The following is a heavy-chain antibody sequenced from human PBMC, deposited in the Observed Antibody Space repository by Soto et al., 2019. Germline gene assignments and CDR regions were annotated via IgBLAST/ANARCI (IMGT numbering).Heavy chain of an antibody. CDR1: GFTFSSYA. CDR2: ISGNAGST. Sequence: EVQLLESGGGLVQPGGSLRLSCAASGFTFSSYAMSWVRQAPGKGLEWVSGISGNAGSTFYADSVKGRFTISRDNSKNTLYLQMNSLRAEDTAVYYCAKRAGAMVYVRYFDYWGQGTLVTVSS. CDR3: AKRAGAMVYVRYFDY. V-gene: IGHV3-23*01. D-gene: IGHD5-18*01. J-gene: IGHJ4*02.